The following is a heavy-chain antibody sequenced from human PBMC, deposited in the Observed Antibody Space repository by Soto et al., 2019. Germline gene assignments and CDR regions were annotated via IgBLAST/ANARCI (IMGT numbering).Heavy chain of an antibody. CDR1: GYTFTKYG. Sequence: QVQLAQSGPEVKKPGASVKVSCRASGYTFTKYGITWVRQAPGQGLERMGWISAHNGNTNYARNFEDRGAMNIDTSTTTAYMELRNLRSDDTAVYYGIRDFFCISESQDTSLIKDYWGQGTLVTVSS. J-gene: IGHJ4*02. V-gene: IGHV1-18*01. D-gene: IGHD1-20*01. CDR2: ISAHNGNT. CDR3: IRDFFCISESQDTSLIKDY.